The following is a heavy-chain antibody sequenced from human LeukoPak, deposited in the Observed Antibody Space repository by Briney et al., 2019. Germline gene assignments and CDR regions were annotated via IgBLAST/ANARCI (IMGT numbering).Heavy chain of an antibody. CDR2: INPNSGDT. J-gene: IGHJ4*02. CDR3: ARDYCGGDCYYPYYFDH. CDR1: GYTFTGYY. Sequence: ASVKVSCKASGYTFTGYYVHWVRQAPGQGLEWMGRINPNSGDTNYAQKFQGRVTMTRDTSISTAYMELSRLRSDDTAVYYCARDYCGGDCYYPYYFDHWGQGTLVTVSS. V-gene: IGHV1-2*06. D-gene: IGHD2-21*02.